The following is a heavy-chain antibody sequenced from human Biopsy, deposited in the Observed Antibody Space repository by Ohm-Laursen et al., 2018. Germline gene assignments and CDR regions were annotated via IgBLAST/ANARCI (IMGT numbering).Heavy chain of an antibody. Sequence: SETLSLTCAVSGYSVTNDYYWGWIRQPPGKGLEWIGNIYYDGITYYNPPLKSRVAMSVDTSKNQFSLRLLSVTAADTAVYYCARVAGGYAYYYGMDVWGQGTTVIVSS. D-gene: IGHD5-12*01. V-gene: IGHV4-38-2*01. CDR1: GYSVTNDYY. CDR3: ARVAGGYAYYYGMDV. CDR2: IYYDGIT. J-gene: IGHJ6*02.